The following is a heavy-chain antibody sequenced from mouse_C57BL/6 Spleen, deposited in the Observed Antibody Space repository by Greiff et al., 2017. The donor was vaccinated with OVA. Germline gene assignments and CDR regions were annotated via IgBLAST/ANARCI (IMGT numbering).Heavy chain of an antibody. CDR3: ARSGEYEGAWFAY. J-gene: IGHJ3*01. V-gene: IGHV1-55*01. D-gene: IGHD2-14*01. CDR2: IYPGSGST. CDR1: GSTFTSYW. Sequence: VQLQQPGAELVKPGASVTMSCKASGSTFTSYWITWVKQRPGQGLDWIGDIYPGSGSTNYTEKFKSKDTLTVDTSSSTAYRQLSSLTSEDSAVYYCARSGEYEGAWFAYWGQGTLVNVSA.